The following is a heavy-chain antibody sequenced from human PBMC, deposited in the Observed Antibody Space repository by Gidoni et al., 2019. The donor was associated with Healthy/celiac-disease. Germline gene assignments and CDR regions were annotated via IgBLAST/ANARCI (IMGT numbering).Heavy chain of an antibody. CDR2: ISYDGSNK. CDR3: AKDPTWGEVPAAGWFDP. D-gene: IGHD2-2*01. V-gene: IGHV3-30*18. J-gene: IGHJ5*02. Sequence: LEWVAVISYDGSNKYYADSVKGRFTISRDNSKNTLYLQMNSLRAEDTAVYYCAKDPTWGEVPAAGWFDPWGQGTLVTVSS.